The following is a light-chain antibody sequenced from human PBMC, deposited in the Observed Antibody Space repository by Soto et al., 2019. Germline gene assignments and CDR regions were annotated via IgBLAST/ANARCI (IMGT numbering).Light chain of an antibody. CDR1: QSISSW. V-gene: IGKV1-5*03. Sequence: DIQMTQSPSTLSASVGDRVTITCRASQSISSWLAWYQQKPGKAPKLLIYKASSLESGVPSRFRGSGSGTEFTLTISSVQPDDFATYYCQQYNSYPWTFGQGTKVEIK. CDR3: QQYNSYPWT. CDR2: KAS. J-gene: IGKJ1*01.